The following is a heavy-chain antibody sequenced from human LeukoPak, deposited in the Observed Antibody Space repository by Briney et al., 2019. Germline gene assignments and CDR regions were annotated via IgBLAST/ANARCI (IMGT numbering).Heavy chain of an antibody. CDR1: GFSSIGSW. V-gene: IGHV3-7*01. J-gene: IGHJ3*02. CDR3: ARDPLNGALDI. CDR2: MNPDESTI. Sequence: PGGSLRLSCSASGFSSIGSWRSWFRQLPGKGLEWLADMNPDESTIVYVDSVKGRFTISRNNAKNSVYLQMDGLRAEDTAVYYCARDPLNGALDIWGQGTLVTVSS.